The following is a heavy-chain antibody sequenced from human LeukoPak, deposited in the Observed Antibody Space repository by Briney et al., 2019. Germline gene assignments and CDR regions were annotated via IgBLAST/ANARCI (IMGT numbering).Heavy chain of an antibody. CDR2: INPSGGST. D-gene: IGHD5-12*01. J-gene: IGHJ4*02. Sequence: ASVKVSCKASGYTFSRYYMHWLRQAPGQGLEWMGIINPSGGSTSYAQRFQGRVTMTSDTSTSTVYMEVSSLRSEDTAVYYCARGAGYDLSHFDYWGQGTLVTVSS. V-gene: IGHV1-46*01. CDR1: GYTFSRYY. CDR3: ARGAGYDLSHFDY.